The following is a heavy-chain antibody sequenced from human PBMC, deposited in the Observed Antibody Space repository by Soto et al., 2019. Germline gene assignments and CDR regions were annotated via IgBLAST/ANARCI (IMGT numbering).Heavy chain of an antibody. J-gene: IGHJ4*02. V-gene: IGHV1-18*01. CDR1: GYTFSSYH. CDR3: ARDLPPVDY. CDR2: ISPYNGNT. Sequence: QIQLVQSGAEVKKPGASVKVSCKASGYTFSSYHITWVRQAPGQGLEWMGWISPYNGNTNYAQNLQGRVTMTTDPSTSTAYMELRSLRSDDTAVYYCARDLPPVDYWGQGTLVTVSS.